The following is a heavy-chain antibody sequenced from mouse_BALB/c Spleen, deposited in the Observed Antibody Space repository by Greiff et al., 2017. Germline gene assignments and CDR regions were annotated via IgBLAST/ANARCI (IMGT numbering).Heavy chain of an antibody. CDR2: IDPANGNT. CDR3: AREEYGNYGAMDY. CDR1: GFNIKDTY. V-gene: IGHV14-3*02. Sequence: VQLQQSGAELVKPGASVKLSCTASGFNIKDTYMHWVKQRPEQGLEWIGRIDPANGNTKYDPKFQGKATITADTSSNTAYLQLSSLTSEDTAVYYCAREEYGNYGAMDYGGQGTSVTVSS. D-gene: IGHD2-10*02. J-gene: IGHJ4*01.